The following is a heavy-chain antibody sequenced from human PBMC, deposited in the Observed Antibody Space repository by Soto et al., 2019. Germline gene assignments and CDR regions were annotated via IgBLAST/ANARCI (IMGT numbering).Heavy chain of an antibody. J-gene: IGHJ4*02. D-gene: IGHD2-2*01. CDR2: IYYSGST. CDR3: ARSSTSATYFDY. CDR1: GGSISSGGYY. V-gene: IGHV4-31*03. Sequence: QVQLQESGPGLVKPSQTLSLTCTVSGGSISSGGYYWSWIRQHPGKGLEWIGYIYYSGSTYYNPSLRSRVXXXAXSSKNQFSLKLSSVTAADTAVYYCARSSTSATYFDYWGQGTLVTVSS.